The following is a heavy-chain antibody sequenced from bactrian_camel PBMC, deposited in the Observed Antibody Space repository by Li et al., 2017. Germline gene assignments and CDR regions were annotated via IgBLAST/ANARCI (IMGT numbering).Heavy chain of an antibody. V-gene: IGHV3S9*01. CDR2: IEPDGTT. Sequence: HVQLVESGGGSVQAGESLRLSCVASGYAFSQYCMGWFRQVRGKDLEGIAVIEPDGTTTYADSVKGRFTISRDNAKNTLYLQMDNLKPEDSATYRCAASWDVTAREALGSIASPEFGYWGEGTQVTVS. CDR1: GYAFSQYC. D-gene: IGHD3*01. CDR3: AASWDVTAREALGSIASPEFGY. J-gene: IGHJ6*01.